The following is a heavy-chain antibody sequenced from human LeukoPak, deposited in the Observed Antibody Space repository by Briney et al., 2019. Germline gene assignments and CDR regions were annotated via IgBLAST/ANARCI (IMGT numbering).Heavy chain of an antibody. V-gene: IGHV3-9*01. J-gene: IGHJ4*02. D-gene: IGHD4-17*01. Sequence: GGSLRLSCAVSGFTFDDYAMHRVRQAPGKGLEWVSGISWNSGNIGYADSVKGRFTISRDNAKNSVYLQMNSLRAEDTALYYCAKGNKHDYGDFTDVFDYWGQGTLVTVSS. CDR3: AKGNKHDYGDFTDVFDY. CDR2: ISWNSGNI. CDR1: GFTFDDYA.